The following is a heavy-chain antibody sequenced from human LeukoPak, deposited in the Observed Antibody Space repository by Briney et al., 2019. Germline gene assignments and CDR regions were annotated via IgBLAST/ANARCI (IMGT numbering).Heavy chain of an antibody. D-gene: IGHD3-22*01. CDR2: ISGSGGST. Sequence: GGSLRLSCAASGFTFSSYAMSWVRQAPGKGLEWVSAISGSGGSTYYADSVKGRFTISRDYSKNTLYLQMNSLRAEDTAVYYCAKVRGYYYDSSGQDSWGQGTLVTVSS. CDR1: GFTFSSYA. V-gene: IGHV3-23*01. J-gene: IGHJ5*01. CDR3: AKVRGYYYDSSGQDS.